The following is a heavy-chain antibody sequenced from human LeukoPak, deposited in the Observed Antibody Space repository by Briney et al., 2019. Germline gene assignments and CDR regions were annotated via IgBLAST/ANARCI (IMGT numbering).Heavy chain of an antibody. J-gene: IGHJ4*02. CDR1: GGSLSSYY. V-gene: IGHV4-59*01. Sequence: SETLSLTCTVSGGSLSSYYWSWIRQPPGKGLEWIGYIHYSGSTSYNPSLKSRVTISGDTSKNQFSLKLKSVTAADTAVYYCARFPSGGEFDYWGQGTVVTVSS. D-gene: IGHD3-10*01. CDR3: ARFPSGGEFDY. CDR2: IHYSGST.